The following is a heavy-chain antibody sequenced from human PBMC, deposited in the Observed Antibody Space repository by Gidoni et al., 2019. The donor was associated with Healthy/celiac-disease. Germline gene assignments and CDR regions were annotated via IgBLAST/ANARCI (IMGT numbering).Heavy chain of an antibody. CDR3: ARVIVRSTGWFDP. Sequence: QVQLQQWGAGLLKPSETLSLTCAVYGGSFSGYYWSWIRQPPGKGLEWIGEINHSGSTNYNPSLKSRVTISVDTSKNQFSLKLSSVTAADTAVYYCARVIVRSTGWFDPWGQGTLVTVSS. CDR2: INHSGST. CDR1: GGSFSGYY. D-gene: IGHD4-17*01. V-gene: IGHV4-34*01. J-gene: IGHJ5*02.